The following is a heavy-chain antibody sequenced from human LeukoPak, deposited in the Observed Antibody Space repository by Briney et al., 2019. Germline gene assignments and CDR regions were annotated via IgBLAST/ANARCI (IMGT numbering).Heavy chain of an antibody. D-gene: IGHD3-10*01. CDR2: INWNGGST. V-gene: IGHV3-20*04. J-gene: IGHJ4*02. Sequence: PGGSLRLSCAASGFTFDDYGMSWVRQAPGKGLEWVSGINWNGGSTGYADSVKGRFTISRDNAKNSLYLQMNSLRAEDTALYYCVKDGSGSYYTYYFDYWGQGTLVTVSS. CDR1: GFTFDDYG. CDR3: VKDGSGSYYTYYFDY.